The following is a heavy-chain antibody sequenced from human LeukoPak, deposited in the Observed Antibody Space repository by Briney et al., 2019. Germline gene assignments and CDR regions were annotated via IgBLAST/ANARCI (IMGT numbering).Heavy chain of an antibody. CDR3: AKGSGRWLRLNVRYYFDY. J-gene: IGHJ4*02. CDR1: GFTFSSYA. CDR2: ISGSGGST. D-gene: IGHD5-24*01. V-gene: IGHV3-23*01. Sequence: AGGSLRLSCAASGFTFSSYAMSWVRQAPGKGLEWVSAISGSGGSTYYADSVKGRFTISRDNSKNTLYLQMNSLRAEDTAVYYCAKGSGRWLRLNVRYYFDYWGQGTLVTVSS.